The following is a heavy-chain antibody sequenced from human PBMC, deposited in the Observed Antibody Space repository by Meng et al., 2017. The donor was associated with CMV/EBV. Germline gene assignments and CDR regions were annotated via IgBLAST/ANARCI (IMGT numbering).Heavy chain of an antibody. CDR2: ISYAGTNK. V-gene: IGHV3-30-3*01. Sequence: GGSLRLSCAASGFLFNTYSIHWVRQVPGKGLEWVAVISYAGTNKHYADFVKGRFTISRDNSKNTLYLEMKSLRLEDTAVYYCARDDYGMDVWGQGTTVTVSS. CDR1: GFLFNTYS. CDR3: ARDDYGMDV. J-gene: IGHJ6*02.